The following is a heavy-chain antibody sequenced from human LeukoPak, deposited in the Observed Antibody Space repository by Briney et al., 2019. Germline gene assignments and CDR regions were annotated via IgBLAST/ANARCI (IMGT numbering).Heavy chain of an antibody. CDR1: GFIVSGTY. Sequence: GGSLRLSCAASGFIVSGTYMTWVRQAPGKGLVWVSRINSDGSSTSYADSVKGRFTISRDNAKNTLYLQMNSLRAEDTAVYYCVKIWFGELSFGDYWGQGTLVTVSS. CDR2: INSDGSST. D-gene: IGHD3-10*01. CDR3: VKIWFGELSFGDY. J-gene: IGHJ4*02. V-gene: IGHV3-74*01.